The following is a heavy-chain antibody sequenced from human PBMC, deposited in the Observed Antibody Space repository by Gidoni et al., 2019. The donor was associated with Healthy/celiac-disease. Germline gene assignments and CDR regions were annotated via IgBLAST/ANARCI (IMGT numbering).Heavy chain of an antibody. V-gene: IGHV4-39*01. D-gene: IGHD2-21*02. Sequence: TYYNPSLKSRVTISVDTSKNQFSLKLSSVTAADTAVYYCANHGVVTAKPDYWGQGTLVTVSS. J-gene: IGHJ4*02. CDR3: ANHGVVTAKPDY. CDR2: T.